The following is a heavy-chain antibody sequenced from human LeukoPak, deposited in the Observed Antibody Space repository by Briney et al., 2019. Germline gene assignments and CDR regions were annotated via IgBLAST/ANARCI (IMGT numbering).Heavy chain of an antibody. CDR3: ARVSRGYNRPNWFDP. CDR2: TYYSGST. J-gene: IGHJ5*01. Sequence: SETLSLTCTMSGGSISSSSYYWAWNRQPPGKGLEWIGSTYYSGSTYYNPSLQSRVTISVDTSKNQFSLKLSSVTAADTAVYYCARVSRGYNRPNWFDPWGLGTLVTVSS. V-gene: IGHV4-39*01. D-gene: IGHD5-18*01. CDR1: GGSISSSSYY.